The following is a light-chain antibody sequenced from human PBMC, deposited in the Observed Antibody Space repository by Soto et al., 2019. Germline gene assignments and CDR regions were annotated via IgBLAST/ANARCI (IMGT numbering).Light chain of an antibody. CDR3: QHRYN. V-gene: IGKV3-11*01. CDR2: DVS. CDR1: QIVGRS. Sequence: PGERATLSCRASQIVGRSLAWYQHKPGQAPRLLIHDVSDRATGIPARFSGSGSGADFTLTIGSLEPEDFAVYYCQHRYNFGQGTRLDIK. J-gene: IGKJ5*01.